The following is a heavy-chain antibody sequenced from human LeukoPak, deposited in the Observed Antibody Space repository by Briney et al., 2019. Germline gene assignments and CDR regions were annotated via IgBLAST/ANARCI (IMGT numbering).Heavy chain of an antibody. CDR2: ITPYNGNT. Sequence: ASVKVSCKAFGYTFSSYGISWVRQATGQGLEWMGWITPYNGNTNYAQNFQGRVTMTTDTSTSTAYMELRSLRSDDTAVYYCARSLDAGNPPESGYWGQGTLVTVSS. J-gene: IGHJ4*02. V-gene: IGHV1-18*01. CDR3: ARSLDAGNPPESGY. D-gene: IGHD4-23*01. CDR1: GYTFSSYG.